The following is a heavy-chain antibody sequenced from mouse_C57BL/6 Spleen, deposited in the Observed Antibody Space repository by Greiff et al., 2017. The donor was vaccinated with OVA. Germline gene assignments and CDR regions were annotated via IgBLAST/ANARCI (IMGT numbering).Heavy chain of an antibody. V-gene: IGHV1-18*01. CDR2: INPNNGGT. CDR1: GYTFTDYN. Sequence: EVQLQQSGPELVKPGASVKIPCKASGYTFTDYNMDWVKQSHGKSLEWIGDINPNNGGTIYNQKFKGKATLTVDKSSSTAYMELRRLTSEDTAVYYCARPVITTVVEGYFDVWGTGTTVTVSS. CDR3: ARPVITTVVEGYFDV. D-gene: IGHD1-1*01. J-gene: IGHJ1*03.